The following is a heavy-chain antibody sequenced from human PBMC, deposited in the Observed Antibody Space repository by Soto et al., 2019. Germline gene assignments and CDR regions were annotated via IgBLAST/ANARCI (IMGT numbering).Heavy chain of an antibody. D-gene: IGHD3-22*01. J-gene: IGHJ5*02. CDR1: GFTFSSYS. CDR2: ISSSSSTI. Sequence: PGGSLRLSCAASGFTFSSYSMNWVRQAPGKGLEWVSYISSSSSTIYYADSVKGRFTISRDNAKNSLYLQMNSLRAEDTAVYYCARECPSPSADYDSSERWFDPWGQGTLVTVSS. CDR3: ARECPSPSADYDSSERWFDP. V-gene: IGHV3-48*01.